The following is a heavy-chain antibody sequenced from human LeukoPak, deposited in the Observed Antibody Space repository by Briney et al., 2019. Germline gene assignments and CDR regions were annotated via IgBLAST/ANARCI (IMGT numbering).Heavy chain of an antibody. CDR2: ISSSSSTI. CDR1: GFTFSGSA. CDR3: ARDRLRHYYDSSGSYWYFDL. Sequence: GGSLRLSCTASGFTFSGSALHWVRQASGKGLEWVSYISSSSSTIYYADSVKGRFTISRDNAKNSPYLQMNSLRAEDTAVYYCARDRLRHYYDSSGSYWYFDLWGRGTLVTVSS. D-gene: IGHD3-22*01. J-gene: IGHJ2*01. V-gene: IGHV3-48*01.